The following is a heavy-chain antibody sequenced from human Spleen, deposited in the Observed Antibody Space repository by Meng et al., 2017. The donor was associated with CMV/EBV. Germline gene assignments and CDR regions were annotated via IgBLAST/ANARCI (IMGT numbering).Heavy chain of an antibody. CDR3: VRGLGRVDY. V-gene: IGHV4-34*01. Sequence: GSLRLSCAVYGGSFSGYYWSWIRQPPGKGLEWIGEINHSGSTNYNPPLKSRVTISVDTSKNQFSLKVSSVTAADTAVYYCVRGLGRVDYWGQGTLVTVSS. CDR1: GGSFSGYY. D-gene: IGHD1-26*01. J-gene: IGHJ4*02. CDR2: INHSGST.